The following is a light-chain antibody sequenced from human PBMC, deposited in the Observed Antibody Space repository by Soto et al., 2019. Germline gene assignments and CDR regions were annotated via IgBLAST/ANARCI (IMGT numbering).Light chain of an antibody. CDR1: SSDVGGYNY. CDR2: DVS. CDR3: YSYTSSNTYV. Sequence: QPVLTQPASVSXSPGQSITISCTGTSSDVGGYNYVSWYQHHPGKVPQLMIYDVSNRPSGVSNRFSGSKSGNTASLTISGLQAEDEADYYCYSYTSSNTYVFGTGTKVTVL. V-gene: IGLV2-14*03. J-gene: IGLJ1*01.